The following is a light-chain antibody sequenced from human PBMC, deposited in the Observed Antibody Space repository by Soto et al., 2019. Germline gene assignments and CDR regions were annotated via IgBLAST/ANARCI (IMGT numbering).Light chain of an antibody. V-gene: IGKV3-15*01. CDR3: QQYSNWPPWT. Sequence: EIVLTQSPGTLSLSPVERATLSCRASKSVSSNLAWYQQKPGQAPRLLIYGASTRATGIPARFSGSGSGTEFTLTISSLQSEDSAVYYCQQYSNWPPWTFGQGTKVDIK. CDR2: GAS. CDR1: KSVSSN. J-gene: IGKJ1*01.